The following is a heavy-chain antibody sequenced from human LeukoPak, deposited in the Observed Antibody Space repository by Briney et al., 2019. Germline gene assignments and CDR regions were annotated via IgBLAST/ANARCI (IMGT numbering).Heavy chain of an antibody. J-gene: IGHJ6*03. Sequence: SETLSLTCTVSGGSISSSSYYWGWIRQPPGKGLEWIGSIYYSGSTNYNPSLKSRVTISVDTSKNQFSLKLSSVTAADTAVYYCASTPPIAAAGTHYYYMDVWGKGTTVTVSS. CDR2: IYYSGST. CDR3: ASTPPIAAAGTHYYYMDV. CDR1: GGSISSSSYY. D-gene: IGHD6-13*01. V-gene: IGHV4-39*07.